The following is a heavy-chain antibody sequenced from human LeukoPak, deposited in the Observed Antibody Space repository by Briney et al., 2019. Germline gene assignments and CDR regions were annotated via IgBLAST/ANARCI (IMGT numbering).Heavy chain of an antibody. Sequence: PSETLSLTCTVSGGSISSSLNYWGWIRQPPGKGLEWIATIFYSGTAYYNSSLKSRVTISVDTSKNQFSLKLSSVTAADTAVYYCARAGYGDSDFDYWGQGTLVTVSS. CDR1: GGSISSSLNY. CDR3: ARAGYGDSDFDY. D-gene: IGHD4-17*01. V-gene: IGHV4-39*01. J-gene: IGHJ4*02. CDR2: IFYSGTA.